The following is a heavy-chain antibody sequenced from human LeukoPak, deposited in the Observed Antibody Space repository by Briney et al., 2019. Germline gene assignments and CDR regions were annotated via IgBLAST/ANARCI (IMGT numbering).Heavy chain of an antibody. J-gene: IGHJ4*02. V-gene: IGHV3-11*01. CDR1: GFTFSNYY. D-gene: IGHD6-13*01. CDR2: ISSNGRSI. Sequence: PGGSLRLSCAASGFTFSNYYMSWIRQAPGKGLEWVSYISSNGRSISYADFVKGRFTISRDNAKNSLYLQMNSLRAEDTAVYYCAREISAAGIDYWGQGTLVTVSS. CDR3: AREISAAGIDY.